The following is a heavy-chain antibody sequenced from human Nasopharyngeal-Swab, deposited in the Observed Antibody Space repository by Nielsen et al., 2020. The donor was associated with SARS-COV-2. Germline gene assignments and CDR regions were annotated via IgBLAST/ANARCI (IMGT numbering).Heavy chain of an antibody. CDR1: GGSISSGDYY. CDR2: IYYSGST. CDR3: ARVFEAAAGLDY. J-gene: IGHJ4*02. Sequence: SETLSLTCTVSGGSISSGDYYWSWIRQPPRKGLEWIGYIYYSGSTYYSPSLKSRVTISVDTSKNQFSLKLSSVTAADTAVYYCARVFEAAAGLDYWGQGTLVTVSS. V-gene: IGHV4-30-4*01. D-gene: IGHD6-13*01.